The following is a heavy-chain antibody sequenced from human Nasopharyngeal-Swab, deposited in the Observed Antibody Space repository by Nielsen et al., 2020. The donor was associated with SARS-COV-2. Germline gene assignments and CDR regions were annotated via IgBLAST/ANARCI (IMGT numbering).Heavy chain of an antibody. J-gene: IGHJ5*02. D-gene: IGHD2-2*01. CDR2: ISGYNGFT. V-gene: IGHV1-18*01. CDR1: GYIFNYYG. Sequence: ASVKVSCKASGYIFNYYGVSWVRQAPGQGLEWMGWISGYNGFTNYAQKFQGRVTMTTDTSTSTAYMELRSLTSDDTAVYYCARDQGFTSSYWFDPWGQGTLVTVSS. CDR3: ARDQGFTSSYWFDP.